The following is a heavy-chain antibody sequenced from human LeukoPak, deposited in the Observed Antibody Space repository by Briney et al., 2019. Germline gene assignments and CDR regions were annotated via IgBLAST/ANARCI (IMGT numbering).Heavy chain of an antibody. Sequence: AGGSLRLSCAASGFTFSNAWMSWVRQAPGKGLEWVGRIKSKTDGGTTDYAAPVKGRFTISRDDSKNTLYLQMNSLKTEDTAVYYCTTDLGGYSYGSDYWGQGTLVTVSS. J-gene: IGHJ4*02. D-gene: IGHD5-18*01. CDR2: IKSKTDGGTT. CDR3: TTDLGGYSYGSDY. V-gene: IGHV3-15*01. CDR1: GFTFSNAW.